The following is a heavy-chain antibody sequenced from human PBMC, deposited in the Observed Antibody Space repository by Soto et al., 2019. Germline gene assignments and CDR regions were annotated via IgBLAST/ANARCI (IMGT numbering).Heavy chain of an antibody. CDR3: ARCRCSSTSCYPYFDY. Sequence: ETLSLTCAVFGGSFSGYYWSWIRQPPGKGLEGIGEINHSGSTNYNPSLKSRVTISVDTSKNQFSLKLSFVTAADTAVYYCARCRCSSTSCYPYFDYWGQGTLVTVSS. J-gene: IGHJ4*02. D-gene: IGHD2-2*01. V-gene: IGHV4-34*01. CDR2: INHSGST. CDR1: GGSFSGYY.